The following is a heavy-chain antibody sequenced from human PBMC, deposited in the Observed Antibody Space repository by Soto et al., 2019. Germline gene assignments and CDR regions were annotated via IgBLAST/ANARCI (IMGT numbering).Heavy chain of an antibody. V-gene: IGHV1-69*05. Sequence: QVQLVQSGAEVKKPGSSVKVSCKASGGTFSSYAISWVRQAPGQGLEWMGGIIPIFGTANYAQKFQGRVTVTXXEXTXXDYMELSSLRSEDTAVYYCARDKERDSSGGYYFDYWGQGTLVTVSS. CDR3: ARDKERDSSGGYYFDY. CDR2: IIPIFGTA. D-gene: IGHD6-6*01. CDR1: GGTFSSYA. J-gene: IGHJ4*02.